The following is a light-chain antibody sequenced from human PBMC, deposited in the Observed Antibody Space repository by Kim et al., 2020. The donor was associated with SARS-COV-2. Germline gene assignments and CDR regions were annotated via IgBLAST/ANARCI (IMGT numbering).Light chain of an antibody. J-gene: IGLJ3*02. CDR1: KLGDKY. Sequence: SYELTQPTSVSVSPGQTASITCSGDKLGDKYACWYQQKPGQSPVLVIYQDDKRPSGIPERFSGSNSGNTATLTISGTQTLDEADYYCQAWDSSTYWVFGGGTQLTVL. V-gene: IGLV3-1*01. CDR3: QAWDSSTYWV. CDR2: QDD.